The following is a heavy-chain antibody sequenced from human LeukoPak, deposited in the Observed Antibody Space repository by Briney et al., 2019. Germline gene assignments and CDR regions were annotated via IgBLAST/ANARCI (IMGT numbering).Heavy chain of an antibody. CDR3: ARDFKSHSSGYYPHP. Sequence: ASVKVSCKASGYTFTSYGISWVRQAPGQGLEWMGWISAYNGNTDYAQKLQGRVTMTTDTSTSTAYMELRSLRSDDTAVYYCARDFKSHSSGYYPHPWGQGTLVTVSS. CDR1: GYTFTSYG. V-gene: IGHV1-18*01. D-gene: IGHD3-22*01. CDR2: ISAYNGNT. J-gene: IGHJ5*02.